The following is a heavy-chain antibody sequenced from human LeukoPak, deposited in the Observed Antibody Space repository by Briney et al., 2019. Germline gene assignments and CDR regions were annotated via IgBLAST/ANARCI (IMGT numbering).Heavy chain of an antibody. J-gene: IGHJ3*02. CDR3: ARDDSYCSGGSCFPGAFDI. D-gene: IGHD2-15*01. Sequence: GGSLRLSCAASGVTFSSYSMNWAPQAPGKGLEWVSSISSSSSYIYYADSVEGRFTISRDNANNSLYLQMNSLRAEDTAVYYCARDDSYCSGGSCFPGAFDIWGQGTMVTVSS. CDR2: ISSSSSYI. V-gene: IGHV3-21*01. CDR1: GVTFSSYS.